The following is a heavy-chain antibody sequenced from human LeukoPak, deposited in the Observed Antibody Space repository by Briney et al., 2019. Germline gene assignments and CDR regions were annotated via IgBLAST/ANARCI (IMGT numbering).Heavy chain of an antibody. J-gene: IGHJ6*03. Sequence: GGSLRLSCAVSGFTFSSYWMNWVRQPPGTGLEWVASIKYDGGEKSYVDSVKGRFTISRDNAKNTLYLQMNSLRAEDTAVYYCYGSGSYLVANYYYYMDVWGKGTTVTVSS. CDR2: IKYDGGEK. D-gene: IGHD3-10*01. CDR1: GFTFSSYW. V-gene: IGHV3-7*01. CDR3: YGSGSYLVANYYYYMDV.